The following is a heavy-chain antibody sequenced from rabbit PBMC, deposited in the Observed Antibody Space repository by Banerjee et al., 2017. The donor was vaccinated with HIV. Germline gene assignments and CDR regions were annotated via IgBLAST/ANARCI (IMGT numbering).Heavy chain of an antibody. CDR1: GFDFNGYY. J-gene: IGHJ4*01. D-gene: IGHD3-1*01. Sequence: QQQLEESGGGLVKPGGTLTLSCKASGFDFNGYYMCWVRQAPGKGLEWIACISNGDTTYYASWAKGRFTISKTSSTTVTLQMTSLTAADTATYFCAKDLGGTPGFVFDLWGQGTLVTVS. V-gene: IGHV1S45*01. CDR2: ISNGDTT. CDR3: AKDLGGTPGFVFDL.